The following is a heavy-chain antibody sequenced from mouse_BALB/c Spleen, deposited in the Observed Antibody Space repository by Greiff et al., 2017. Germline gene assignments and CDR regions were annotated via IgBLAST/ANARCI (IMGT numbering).Heavy chain of an antibody. D-gene: IGHD2-2*01. V-gene: IGHV1-69*02. CDR1: GYTFTSYW. CDR3: TRYGYFLYFDY. CDR2: IYPSDSYT. Sequence: VQLQQPGAELVRPGASVKLSCKASGYTFTSYWINWVKQRPGQGLEWIGNIYPSDSYTNYNQKFKDKATLTVDKSSSTAYMQLSSPTSEDSAVYYCTRYGYFLYFDYWGQGTTLTVSS. J-gene: IGHJ2*01.